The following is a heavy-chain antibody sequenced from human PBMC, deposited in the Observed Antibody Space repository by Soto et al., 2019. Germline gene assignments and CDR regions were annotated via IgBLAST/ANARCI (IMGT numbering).Heavy chain of an antibody. J-gene: IGHJ6*02. Sequence: QVQLVQSGAEVKKPGASVKVSCRASGYTFTNYYMHWVRQAPGQGLEWLGIIHPIVGRTSYAKKAKARVPLTRATSTSTCYMELTSLRSDATTMYYCGREWLLLNYRPAQYYGLDVWGQGTTVIVSS. CDR3: GREWLLLNYRPAQYYGLDV. D-gene: IGHD5-12*01. CDR2: IHPIVGRT. V-gene: IGHV1-46*01. CDR1: GYTFTNYY.